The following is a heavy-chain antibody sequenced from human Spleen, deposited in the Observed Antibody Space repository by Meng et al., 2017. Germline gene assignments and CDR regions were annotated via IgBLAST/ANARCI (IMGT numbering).Heavy chain of an antibody. CDR3: ARDLKLGADY. J-gene: IGHJ4*02. D-gene: IGHD3-10*01. CDR1: GFTVSHNY. V-gene: IGHV3-66*01. Sequence: GESLKISCAASGFTVSHNYMSWVRQAPGKGLEWVSVIYSGGNTYYADSVKGRFTISRDNAKNSVFLQMNSLTVDDTAVYYCARDLKLGADYWGQGTLVTVSS. CDR2: IYSGGNT.